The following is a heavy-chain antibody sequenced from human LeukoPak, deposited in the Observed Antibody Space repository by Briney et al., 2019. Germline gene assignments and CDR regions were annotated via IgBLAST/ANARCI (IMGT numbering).Heavy chain of an antibody. CDR2: IDWDDDK. CDR3: ARISGPGAFDI. CDR1: GFSLSTSGVR. J-gene: IGHJ3*02. D-gene: IGHD6-25*01. V-gene: IGHV2-70*04. Sequence: SGPTLVNPTQTPTLTCTFSGFSLSTSGVRVSWIRQPPGKALEWLARIDWDDDKFYSTSLKSRLTISKDTSKNQVVLTMTNMDPVDTATYYCARISGPGAFDIWGQGTMVTVSS.